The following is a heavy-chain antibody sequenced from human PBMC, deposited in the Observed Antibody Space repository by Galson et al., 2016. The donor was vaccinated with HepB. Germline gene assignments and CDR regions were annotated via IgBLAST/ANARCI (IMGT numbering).Heavy chain of an antibody. CDR3: AGDFDP. CDR1: GFTFTTYS. J-gene: IGHJ5*02. CDR2: INPSGDTK. V-gene: IGHV3-48*02. Sequence: SLRLSCAASGFTFTTYSMNWVRQTPGKGLEWVSFINPSGDTKYYADSVKGRFTVSRDNGKNSLYLQMNSLRHEDTAVYYCAGDFDPWGQGTLVTVSS.